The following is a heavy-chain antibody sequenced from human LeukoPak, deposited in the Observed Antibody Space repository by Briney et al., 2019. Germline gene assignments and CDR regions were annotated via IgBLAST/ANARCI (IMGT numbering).Heavy chain of an antibody. CDR3: ARDGGWEPGYFYYYYMDV. D-gene: IGHD1-26*01. CDR2: TYYRSKWYN. J-gene: IGHJ6*03. CDR1: GDSVSSNSAA. V-gene: IGHV6-1*01. Sequence: SQTLSLTCVISGDSVSSNSAAWNWIRQSPSRGLQWLGRTYYRSKWYNDYAVSVKSRITINPDTSKNQLSLQLNSVTPEDTAVYYCARDGGWEPGYFYYYYMDVWGKGTTVTISS.